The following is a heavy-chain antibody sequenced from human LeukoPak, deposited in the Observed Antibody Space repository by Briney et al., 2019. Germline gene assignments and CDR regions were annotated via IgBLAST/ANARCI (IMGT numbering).Heavy chain of an antibody. CDR3: ARVAVGSIGYGYYYYMDV. CDR2: IYYSGST. J-gene: IGHJ6*03. Sequence: SETLSLTCTVSGGSISSYYWSWIRQPPGKGLEWIGYIYYSGSTNYNPSLKSRVTISVDTSKNQFSLKLSSVTAADTAVYYCARVAVGSIGYGYYYYMDVWGKGTTVTVSS. D-gene: IGHD6-6*01. V-gene: IGHV4-59*01. CDR1: GGSISSYY.